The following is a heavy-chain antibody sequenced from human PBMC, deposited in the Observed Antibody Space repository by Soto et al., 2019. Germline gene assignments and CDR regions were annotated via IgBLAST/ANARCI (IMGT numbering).Heavy chain of an antibody. J-gene: IGHJ4*02. V-gene: IGHV4-31*03. Sequence: SETLSLTCSVSGGSISSGGYYWSWIRQHPGKGLEWIGYIYYSGSTYYNPSLKSRVTISVDTSKNQFSLKLSSVTAADTAVYYCARSGAWGGLGHFDYWGQGTLVTVS. CDR3: ARSGAWGGLGHFDY. CDR1: GGSISSGGYY. CDR2: IYYSGST. D-gene: IGHD3-16*01.